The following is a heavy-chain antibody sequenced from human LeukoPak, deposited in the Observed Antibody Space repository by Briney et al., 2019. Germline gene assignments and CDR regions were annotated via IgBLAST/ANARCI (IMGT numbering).Heavy chain of an antibody. CDR2: MSGGGTT. V-gene: IGHV3-23*01. CDR1: GFNLNDDH. CDR3: AKVNFGGVAR. J-gene: IGHJ4*03. Sequence: GGSLRLSCVISGFNLNDDHISWVRQAPGKGLEWVSAMSGGGTTYYPDSAKGRFTISRDISKNTVYLQVNSVRAEDTATYYCAKVNFGGVARRGLGTLVIVSS. D-gene: IGHD3-10*01.